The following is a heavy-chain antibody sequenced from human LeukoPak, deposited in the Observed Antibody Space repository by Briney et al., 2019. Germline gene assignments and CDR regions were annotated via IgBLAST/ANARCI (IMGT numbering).Heavy chain of an antibody. CDR1: GFTFSSYG. Sequence: GGSLRLSCAASGFTFSSYGMHWVRQAPGKGLEWVAVISYDGSNKYYADSVKGRFTISRDNSKNTLYLQMNSLRAEDTAVYYCAKDSISRGWIDAFDIWGQGTMVTVSS. CDR3: AKDSISRGWIDAFDI. CDR2: ISYDGSNK. J-gene: IGHJ3*02. D-gene: IGHD6-19*01. V-gene: IGHV3-30*18.